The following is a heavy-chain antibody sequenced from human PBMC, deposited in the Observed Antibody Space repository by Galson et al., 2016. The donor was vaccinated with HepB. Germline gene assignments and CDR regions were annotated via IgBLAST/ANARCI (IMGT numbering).Heavy chain of an antibody. CDR2: ISATGSST. J-gene: IGHJ4*02. CDR1: GFTSSTYA. CDR3: ATNGPQLYFHWLNSFDY. V-gene: IGHV3-23*01. Sequence: SLRLSCAASGFTSSTYAMSWVRQAPGKGLEWVSAISATGSSTYYADSVEGRFTISKDNFKNTLYLQMNGLRTEDTAIYYCATNGPQLYFHWLNSFDYWGQGTLVTVSS. D-gene: IGHD3-9*01.